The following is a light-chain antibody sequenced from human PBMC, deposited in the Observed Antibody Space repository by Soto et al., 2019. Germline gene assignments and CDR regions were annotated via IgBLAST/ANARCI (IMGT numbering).Light chain of an antibody. J-gene: IGKJ3*01. CDR2: GAS. Sequence: EIVLTQSPGTLSLSPGERATLSCRASQSINSRYLAWYQQKPGQAPRLLISGASSRATGIPDRFSGSGSGTDLTLTISRLEPEDFAVYYCQQFGSSPGFTFGPGTKVDIK. V-gene: IGKV3-20*01. CDR3: QQFGSSPGFT. CDR1: QSINSRY.